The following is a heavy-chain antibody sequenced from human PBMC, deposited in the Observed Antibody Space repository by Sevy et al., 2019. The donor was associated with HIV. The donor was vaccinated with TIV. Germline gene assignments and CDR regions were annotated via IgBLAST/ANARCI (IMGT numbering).Heavy chain of an antibody. J-gene: IGHJ4*02. CDR2: IYYNGHI. V-gene: IGHV4-59*08. D-gene: IGHD1-1*01. Sequence: SETQSLTCTVSGGSITSLYWNWIRQPPGKGLEWIANIYYNGHINYNPSLKSRVTLSLDTSKNQFSLRLSSVTAADTAMYYCAGENARGRGYSWGQGTLVIVSS. CDR1: GGSITSLY. CDR3: AGENARGRGYS.